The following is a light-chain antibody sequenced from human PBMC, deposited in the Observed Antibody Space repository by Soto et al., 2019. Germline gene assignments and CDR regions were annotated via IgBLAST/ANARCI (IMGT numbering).Light chain of an antibody. J-gene: IGKJ3*01. CDR3: QQFDKSPLT. Sequence: EIVSTQSPATLSLSPGERATLSCGASQSVRSGFLAWYQQKPGLAPRLLIYGTSSRAAGTPDRFSASGSGTDFTLTISGLEPEDFAVYYCQQFDKSPLTFGPGTRVDIK. CDR2: GTS. V-gene: IGKV3D-20*01. CDR1: QSVRSGF.